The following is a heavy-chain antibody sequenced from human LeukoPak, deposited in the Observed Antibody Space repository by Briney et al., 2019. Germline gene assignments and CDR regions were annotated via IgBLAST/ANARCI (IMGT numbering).Heavy chain of an antibody. Sequence: ASVKVSCKASGYTFTGYYMHWVRQAPGQGLEWMGRINPNSGGTNYAQKFQGRVTMTRDTSISTAYMELSRLRSEDTAVYYCAPHYYDSRGYPSWGQGTLVTVSS. V-gene: IGHV1-2*06. CDR1: GYTFTGYY. D-gene: IGHD3-22*01. CDR3: APHYYDSRGYPS. CDR2: INPNSGGT. J-gene: IGHJ5*02.